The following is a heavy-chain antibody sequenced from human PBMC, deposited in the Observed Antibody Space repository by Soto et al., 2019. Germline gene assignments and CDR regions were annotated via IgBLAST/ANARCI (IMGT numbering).Heavy chain of an antibody. J-gene: IGHJ5*02. Sequence: SETLSLTCTVSGGSISSSSYYWGWIRQPPGKGLEWIGSIYYSGSTYYNPSLKSRVTISVDTSKNQFSLKLGSVTAADTAVYYCARSVRGNSSSSSSTIWFDPWGQGTLVTVSS. CDR3: ARSVRGNSSSSSSTIWFDP. V-gene: IGHV4-39*01. CDR2: IYYSGST. CDR1: GGSISSSSYY. D-gene: IGHD6-6*01.